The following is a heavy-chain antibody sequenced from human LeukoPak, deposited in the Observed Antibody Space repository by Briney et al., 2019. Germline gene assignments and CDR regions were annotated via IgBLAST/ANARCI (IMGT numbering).Heavy chain of an antibody. Sequence: GGSLRLSCAVSGFIFSDYGFHWVRQAPGKGLEWVAVTRFDGSIKQYADSVKGRFTISRDDSKNTLYLQMNSLKSEDTAVYYCARWGETRQYYFDYWGRGTLVTVSS. CDR1: GFIFSDYG. CDR3: ARWGETRQYYFDY. J-gene: IGHJ4*02. CDR2: TRFDGSIK. D-gene: IGHD3-16*01. V-gene: IGHV3-33*01.